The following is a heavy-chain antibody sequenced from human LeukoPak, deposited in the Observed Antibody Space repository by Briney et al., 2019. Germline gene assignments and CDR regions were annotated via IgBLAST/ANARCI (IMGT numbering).Heavy chain of an antibody. V-gene: IGHV3-66*01. D-gene: IGHD1-26*01. J-gene: IGHJ6*02. CDR3: ARLLASYYYGMDV. Sequence: PGGSLRLSCAASGFTVSSNYMSWVRQAPGKGLEWVSVIYSGGSTYYADSVKGRFTISRDNSKNTLYLQMNSLRAEDTAVYYCARLLASYYYGMDVWGQGTTVTVSS. CDR2: IYSGGST. CDR1: GFTVSSNY.